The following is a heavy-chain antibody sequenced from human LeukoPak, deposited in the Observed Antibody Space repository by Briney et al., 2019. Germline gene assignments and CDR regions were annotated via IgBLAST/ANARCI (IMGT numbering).Heavy chain of an antibody. D-gene: IGHD5-24*01. V-gene: IGHV3-30*18. CDR2: ISYDGSNK. Sequence: PGRSLRLSCAASGFTFSSYGMHWVRQAPGEGLEWVAVISYDGSNKYYADSVKGRFTISRDNSKNTLYLQMNSLRAEDTAVYYCAKDGEMATINYFGYWGQGTLVTVSS. CDR1: GFTFSSYG. J-gene: IGHJ4*02. CDR3: AKDGEMATINYFGY.